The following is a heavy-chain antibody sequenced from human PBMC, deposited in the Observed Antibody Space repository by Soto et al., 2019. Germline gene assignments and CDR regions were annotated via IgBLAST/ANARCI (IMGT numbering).Heavy chain of an antibody. V-gene: IGHV4-34*01. CDR3: ARGYSSSWYRTYYYYGMDV. D-gene: IGHD6-13*01. CDR2: INHSGST. CDR1: RGSFSGYY. J-gene: IGHJ6*02. Sequence: PSETLFLPCAFYRGSFSGYYWSWIRQPPGRGLEWIGEINHSGSTNYNPSLKSRVTISVDTSKNQFSLKLSSVTAADTAVYYCARGYSSSWYRTYYYYGMDVWGQGTTVTVSS.